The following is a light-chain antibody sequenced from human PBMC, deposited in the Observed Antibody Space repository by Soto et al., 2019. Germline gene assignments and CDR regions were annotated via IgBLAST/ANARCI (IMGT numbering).Light chain of an antibody. J-gene: IGLJ2*01. V-gene: IGLV2-14*03. CDR3: SSYTSSNTVI. CDR2: DVS. CDR1: SSDVGGYKY. Sequence: QSALTQPASVSGSPGQSITISCTGTSSDVGGYKYVSWYQQNPGKAPKLMIYDVSNRPSGVSNRFSGSKSGNTASLTISGLQAEDEADYYCSSYTSSNTVIFGGGTQLTVL.